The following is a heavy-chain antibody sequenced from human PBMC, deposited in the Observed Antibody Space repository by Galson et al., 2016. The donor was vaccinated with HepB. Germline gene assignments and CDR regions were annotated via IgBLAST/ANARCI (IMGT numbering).Heavy chain of an antibody. CDR3: ARGLSYGGNALFR. D-gene: IGHD4/OR15-4a*01. Sequence: SLRLSCAASGFTFSTYAMHWVRQAPGKGLEWVAFIRYDGSKKYYAESVKGRFTVSRDNFKGSLYLQMDSLRAEDTAVYYCARGLSYGGNALFRWGHGTLVTVSS. V-gene: IGHV3-30*02. CDR2: IRYDGSKK. CDR1: GFTFSTYA. J-gene: IGHJ4*01.